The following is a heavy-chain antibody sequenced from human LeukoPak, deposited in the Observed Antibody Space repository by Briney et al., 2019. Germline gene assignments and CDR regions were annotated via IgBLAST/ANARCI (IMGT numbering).Heavy chain of an antibody. D-gene: IGHD4-17*01. Sequence: PGGSLRLSCAASGFTFNLDAMNWVRQAPGKGLEWISSINGAGNSSYYADSLRGRFTVSRDNSKNTLYLQMNSLRAEDTAVYYCAKRGLHGNWFHPWGQGTLVTVSS. CDR3: AKRGLHGNWFHP. CDR2: INGAGNSS. CDR1: GFTFNLDA. J-gene: IGHJ5*02. V-gene: IGHV3-23*01.